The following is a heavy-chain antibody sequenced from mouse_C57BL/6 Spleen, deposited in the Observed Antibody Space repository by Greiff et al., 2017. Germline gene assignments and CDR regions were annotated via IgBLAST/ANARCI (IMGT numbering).Heavy chain of an antibody. CDR2: ISSGGSYT. J-gene: IGHJ2*01. V-gene: IGHV5-6*01. CDR3: GRLPGFAY. CDR1: GFTFSSYG. Sequence: DVQLVESGGDLVKPGGSLKLSCAASGFTFSSYGMSWVRQTPDKRLEWVATISSGGSYTYYHDSVKGRFTISRDNAKNTLYLQMSSLKAEDTALYYSGRLPGFAYWGQGTTLTVSS.